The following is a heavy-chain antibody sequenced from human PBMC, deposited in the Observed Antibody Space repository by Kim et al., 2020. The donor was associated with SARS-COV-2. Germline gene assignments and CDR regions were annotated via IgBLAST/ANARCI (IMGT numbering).Heavy chain of an antibody. V-gene: IGHV1-2*02. J-gene: IGHJ4*02. Sequence: SGGTNYAQKFQGRVSMTRDTSISTAYMELSRLRSDDTAVYYCARQPLQDYWGQGTLVTVSS. CDR3: ARQPLQDY. CDR2: SGGT.